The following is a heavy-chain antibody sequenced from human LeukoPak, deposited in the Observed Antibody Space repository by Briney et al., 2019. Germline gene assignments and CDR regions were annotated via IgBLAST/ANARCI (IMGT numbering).Heavy chain of an antibody. Sequence: PGGSLRLSCAASGFTFSNAWMSWVRQAPGKGLEWVGRIKSKTDGGTTDYAAPVKGRFTISRDDSKNTLYLQMNSLKTEDTAVYYCTTVQEHYDFWSGYYTGDYWGQGTLVTVSS. V-gene: IGHV3-15*01. J-gene: IGHJ4*02. CDR2: IKSKTDGGTT. D-gene: IGHD3-3*01. CDR3: TTVQEHYDFWSGYYTGDY. CDR1: GFTFSNAW.